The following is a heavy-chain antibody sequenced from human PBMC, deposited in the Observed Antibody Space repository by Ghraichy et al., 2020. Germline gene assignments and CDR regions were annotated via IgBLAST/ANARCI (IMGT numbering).Heavy chain of an antibody. D-gene: IGHD2-2*01. CDR3: ARDGPVVVPAAAKVHYYGMDV. J-gene: IGHJ6*02. Sequence: GGSLRLSCAASGFTFSSYGMHWVRQAPGKGLEWVAVIWYDGSNKYYADSVKGRFTISRDNSKNTLYLQMNSLRAEDTAVYYCARDGPVVVPAAAKVHYYGMDVWGQGTTVTVSS. CDR1: GFTFSSYG. V-gene: IGHV3-33*01. CDR2: IWYDGSNK.